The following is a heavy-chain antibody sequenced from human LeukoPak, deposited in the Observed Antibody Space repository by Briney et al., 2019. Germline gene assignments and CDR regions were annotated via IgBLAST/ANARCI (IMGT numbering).Heavy chain of an antibody. V-gene: IGHV3-7*03. Sequence: GGSLRLSCAASGFAFSSYWMNWARQAPGKGLEWVASINHNGNVNYYVDSVKGRFAISRDNAKNSLYLQMSNLRAEDTAVYFCARGGGLDVWGQGATVTVSS. CDR1: GFAFSSYW. J-gene: IGHJ6*02. CDR3: ARGGGLDV. D-gene: IGHD3-16*01. CDR2: INHNGNVN.